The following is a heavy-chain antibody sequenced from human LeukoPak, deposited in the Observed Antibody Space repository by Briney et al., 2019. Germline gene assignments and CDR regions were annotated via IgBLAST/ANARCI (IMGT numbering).Heavy chain of an antibody. V-gene: IGHV4-39*01. D-gene: IGHD4-17*01. CDR1: GGSISSSSYY. Sequence: SETLSLTCTVSGGSISSSSYYWGWIRQPPGKGLEWIGSIYYSGSTYYNPSLKSRVTISVDTSKNQFSLKLSSVTAADTAVYYCARRWDYGDHKGGEKEYYFDYWGQGTLVTVSS. J-gene: IGHJ4*02. CDR2: IYYSGST. CDR3: ARRWDYGDHKGGEKEYYFDY.